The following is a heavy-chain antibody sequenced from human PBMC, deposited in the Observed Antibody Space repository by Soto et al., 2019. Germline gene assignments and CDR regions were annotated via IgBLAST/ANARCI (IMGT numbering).Heavy chain of an antibody. Sequence: LRLSCAASGFTFSSYAMSWVRQAPGKGLEWVSAISGSGGSTYYADSVKGRFTISRDNSKNTLYLQMNSLRAEDTAVYYCAKPPPYCSSTSCQFDYWGQGTLVTISS. V-gene: IGHV3-23*01. CDR1: GFTFSSYA. D-gene: IGHD2-2*01. CDR2: ISGSGGST. CDR3: AKPPPYCSSTSCQFDY. J-gene: IGHJ4*02.